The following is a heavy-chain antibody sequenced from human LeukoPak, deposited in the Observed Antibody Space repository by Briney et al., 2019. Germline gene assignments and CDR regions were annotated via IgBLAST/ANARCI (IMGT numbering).Heavy chain of an antibody. D-gene: IGHD6-19*01. V-gene: IGHV5-51*01. J-gene: IGHJ4*02. CDR3: ARHIGVAGTGSLGRGDY. CDR1: GYSFTSYW. CDR2: IYPGGCDA. Sequence: GESLKTSCKGSGYSFTSYWIGWVRQMPGKGLEWMGIIYPGGCDAKYSPSFQGQVTISADKSTSTAYLQWSSLKASDTAMYYCARHIGVAGTGSLGRGDYWGQGTPVTVSS.